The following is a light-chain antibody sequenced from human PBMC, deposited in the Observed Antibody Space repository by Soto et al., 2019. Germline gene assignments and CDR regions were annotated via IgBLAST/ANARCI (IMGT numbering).Light chain of an antibody. J-gene: IGKJ1*01. CDR3: QQRSNWPWT. CDR2: DAS. V-gene: IGKV3-11*01. CDR1: QSVDSY. Sequence: EIVMTQFPATLSVSPGERATLSCRASQSVDSYLAWYQQKPGQAPRLLIYDASNRATGIPARFSGSGSGTDFTLTISSLEPEDFAVYYCQQRSNWPWTFGQGTKVDIK.